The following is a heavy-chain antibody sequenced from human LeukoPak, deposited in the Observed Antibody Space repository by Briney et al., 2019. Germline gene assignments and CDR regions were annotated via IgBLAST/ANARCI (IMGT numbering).Heavy chain of an antibody. CDR1: GFTFNTFN. D-gene: IGHD3-9*01. Sequence: GGSLRLSCAASGFTFNTFNMNWVRQAPGKGLEWVSSITSGGDYIYYADSVKGRFTTSRDNDKNSLSLQLNSLRVEDTAVYYCARGHYDVLAASYKRTPDYWGQGTLVTVSS. J-gene: IGHJ4*02. V-gene: IGHV3-21*01. CDR3: ARGHYDVLAASYKRTPDY. CDR2: ITSGGDYI.